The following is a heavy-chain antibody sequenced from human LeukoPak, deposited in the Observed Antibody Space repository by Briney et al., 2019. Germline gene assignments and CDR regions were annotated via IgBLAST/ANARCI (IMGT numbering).Heavy chain of an antibody. Sequence: SETLSLTCAVSGGSISSGGYSWSWIRQPPGKGLEWIGYIYHSGSTYYNPSLKSRVTISVDRSKNQFSLKLSSVTAADTAVYYCARASIVRAKGGGYYFDYWGQGTLVTVSS. CDR3: ARASIVRAKGGGYYFDY. CDR2: IYHSGST. V-gene: IGHV4-30-2*01. D-gene: IGHD1-26*01. CDR1: GGSISSGGYS. J-gene: IGHJ4*02.